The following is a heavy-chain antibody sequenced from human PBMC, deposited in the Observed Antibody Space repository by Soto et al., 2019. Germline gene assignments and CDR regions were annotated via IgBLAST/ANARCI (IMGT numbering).Heavy chain of an antibody. Sequence: ASVKVSCKASGGTFSSYAISWVRQAPGQGLEWMGGIIPIFGTANYAQKFQGRVTITADESTSTAYMELSSLRSEDTAVYYCASPTEGGWPPYYYYGMDVWGQGTTVTVSS. V-gene: IGHV1-69*13. CDR2: IIPIFGTA. D-gene: IGHD6-19*01. CDR3: ASPTEGGWPPYYYYGMDV. CDR1: GGTFSSYA. J-gene: IGHJ6*02.